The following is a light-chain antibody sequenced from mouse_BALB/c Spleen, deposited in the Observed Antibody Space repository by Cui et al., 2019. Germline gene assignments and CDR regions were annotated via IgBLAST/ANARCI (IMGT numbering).Light chain of an antibody. CDR2: DTS. CDR3: QQWSSYPLT. J-gene: IGKJ5*01. Sequence: QIVLTQSPATMSASPGEKVTMTCSASSSVSYMYWYQQKPGSSPRLLIYDTSNLASGVPVRFSGSGSGTSYPLTISRMEAEDAATYYCQQWSSYPLTFGAGTKLELK. CDR1: SSVSY. V-gene: IGKV4-55*01.